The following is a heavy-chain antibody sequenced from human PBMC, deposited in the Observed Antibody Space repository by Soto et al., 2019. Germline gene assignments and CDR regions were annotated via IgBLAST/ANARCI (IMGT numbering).Heavy chain of an antibody. CDR2: IKQDGSEK. CDR3: ARDYSSGWSYYYYGMDV. J-gene: IGHJ6*02. CDR1: GFTFSSYW. D-gene: IGHD6-19*01. V-gene: IGHV3-7*01. Sequence: PGGSLRLSCAASGFTFSSYWMSWVRQAPGKGLEWVANIKQDGSEKYYVDSVKGRFTISRDNAKNSLYLQMNSLRAEDTAVYYCARDYSSGWSYYYYGMDVWGQGTTVTVSS.